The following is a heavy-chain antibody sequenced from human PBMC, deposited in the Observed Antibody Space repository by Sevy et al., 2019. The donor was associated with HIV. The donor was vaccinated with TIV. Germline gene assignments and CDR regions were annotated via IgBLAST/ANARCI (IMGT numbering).Heavy chain of an antibody. V-gene: IGHV4-39*02. D-gene: IGHD5-12*01. CDR2: IYYNGHT. J-gene: IGHJ6*02. CDR3: AREAGGYDYDYGMDV. Sequence: SETLSLTRSISGGTIVSSGHYWGWIRQTPGKGLEWIGSIYYNGHTFYTPSLKSRLTISIDTSKNQFSLTLSSVTVADTAVYFCAREAGGYDYDYGMDVWGQGTTVTVSS. CDR1: GGTIVSSGHY.